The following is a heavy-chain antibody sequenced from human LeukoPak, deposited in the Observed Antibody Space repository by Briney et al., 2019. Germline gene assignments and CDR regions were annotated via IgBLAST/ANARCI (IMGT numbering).Heavy chain of an antibody. CDR2: ISDPYSGSET. CDR1: GFIFSSYT. D-gene: IGHD5-12*01. Sequence: GGSLRLSCAASGFIFSSYTMNWARQALGQGLEWVSTISDPYSGSETHYADSVQGRFTISRDDSQNMVYLQMDSLRAEDTAVYYCTTRLRNHFDYWGQGTQVTVSS. J-gene: IGHJ4*02. CDR3: TTRLRNHFDY. V-gene: IGHV3-23*01.